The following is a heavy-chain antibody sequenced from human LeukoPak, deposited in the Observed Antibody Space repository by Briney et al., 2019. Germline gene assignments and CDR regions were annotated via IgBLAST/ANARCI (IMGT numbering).Heavy chain of an antibody. D-gene: IGHD1-26*01. Sequence: GGSLRLSCAASGFAFHAFDMYWVRQAPGKGLEWVSRINSDGGKTYYADSVRGRFTISRDNSKNSLYLPMNSLRTDDAALYYCATWAFYHGLDVWGQGTTVTVSS. J-gene: IGHJ6*02. V-gene: IGHV3-43*02. CDR1: GFAFHAFD. CDR3: ATWAFYHGLDV. CDR2: INSDGGKT.